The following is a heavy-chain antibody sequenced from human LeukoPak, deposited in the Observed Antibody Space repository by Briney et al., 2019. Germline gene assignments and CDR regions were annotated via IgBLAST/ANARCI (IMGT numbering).Heavy chain of an antibody. J-gene: IGHJ4*02. D-gene: IGHD5-12*01. CDR3: ASTVYSGYDLYY. CDR1: GFTFSRYG. CDR2: IYSGGST. Sequence: GGTLRLSCAASGFTFSRYGMSWVRQAPGKGLEWVSVIYSGGSTYYADSVKGRFTISRDNSKNTLYLQMNSLRAEDTAVYYCASTVYSGYDLYYWGQGTLVTVSS. V-gene: IGHV3-66*01.